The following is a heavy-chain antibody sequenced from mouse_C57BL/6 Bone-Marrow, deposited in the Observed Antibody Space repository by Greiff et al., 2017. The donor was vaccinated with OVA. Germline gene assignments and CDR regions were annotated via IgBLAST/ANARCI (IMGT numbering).Heavy chain of an antibody. CDR2: ITPNYGTT. J-gene: IGHJ4*01. V-gene: IGHV1-39*01. D-gene: IGHD3-2*02. CDR1: GYSFTDYN. Sequence: VQLQQSGPELVKPGASVKISCKASGYSFTDYNMNWVKQSNGKSLEWIGVITPNYGTTSYNQKFKGKATLTVDQSSSTTYMQLDSRTSDDSAVYYCAISWKLRLHAMDYWGRGTAVTVSS. CDR3: AISWKLRLHAMDY.